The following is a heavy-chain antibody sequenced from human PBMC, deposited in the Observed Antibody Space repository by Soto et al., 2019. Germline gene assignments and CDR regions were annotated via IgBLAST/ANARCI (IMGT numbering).Heavy chain of an antibody. Sequence: QVQLVESGGGVVQPGRSLRLSCAASGFTFSSYGMHWVRQAPGKGLEWVAVIGYDGSNKYYADSVKGRFTISRDNSKNTLYLEMSSLRAEDTAVYYCARDGQLRRRFLQNNWFDPWGQGTLVTVSS. CDR1: GFTFSSYG. D-gene: IGHD6-13*01. CDR2: IGYDGSNK. V-gene: IGHV3-33*01. J-gene: IGHJ5*02. CDR3: ARDGQLRRRFLQNNWFDP.